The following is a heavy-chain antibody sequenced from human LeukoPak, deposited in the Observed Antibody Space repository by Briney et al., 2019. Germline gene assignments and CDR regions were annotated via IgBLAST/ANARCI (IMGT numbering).Heavy chain of an antibody. Sequence: PGGSLRLSCAASGFPFSSHGMHWVRQAPGKGLEWVAVTSYDGTNKYYADSVKGRFTISRDNSKNTLYLQMNSLRAEDTAVYYCAKGYYDSTTNYYYYGMDVWGQGTAVTVSS. CDR2: TSYDGTNK. CDR3: AKGYYDSTTNYYYYGMDV. CDR1: GFPFSSHG. J-gene: IGHJ6*02. V-gene: IGHV3-30*18. D-gene: IGHD2/OR15-2a*01.